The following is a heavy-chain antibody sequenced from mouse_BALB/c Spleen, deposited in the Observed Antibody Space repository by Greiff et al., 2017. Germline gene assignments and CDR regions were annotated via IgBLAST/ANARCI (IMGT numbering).Heavy chain of an antibody. CDR2: INPSNGRT. D-gene: IGHD2-14*01. V-gene: IGHV1S81*02. Sequence: VQLQQPGAELVKPGASVKLSCKASGYTFTSYWMHWVKQRPGQGLEWIGEINPSNGRTNYNEKFKSKATLTVDKSSSTAYMQLSSLTSEDSAVYYCAREVRRGPFAYWGQGTLVTVSA. J-gene: IGHJ3*01. CDR1: GYTFTSYW. CDR3: AREVRRGPFAY.